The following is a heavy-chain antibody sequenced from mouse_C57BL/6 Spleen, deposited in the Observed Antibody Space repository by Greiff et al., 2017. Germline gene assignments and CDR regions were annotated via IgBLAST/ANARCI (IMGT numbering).Heavy chain of an antibody. J-gene: IGHJ4*01. CDR2: IDPANGNT. CDR1: GFNIKNTY. V-gene: IGHV14-3*01. D-gene: IGHD1-1*01. Sequence: EVKLVESVAELVRPGASVKLSCTASGFNIKNTYMHWVKQRPEQGLEWIGRIDPANGNTKYAPKFQGKATITADTSSNTAYLQLSSLTSEDTAIYYCATIYYGSSYGAMDYWGQGTSVTVSS. CDR3: ATIYYGSSYGAMDY.